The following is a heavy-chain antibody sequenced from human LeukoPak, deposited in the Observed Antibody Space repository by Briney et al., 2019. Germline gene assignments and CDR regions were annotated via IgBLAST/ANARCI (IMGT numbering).Heavy chain of an antibody. V-gene: IGHV3-74*01. CDR2: INSDGSST. D-gene: IGHD3-22*01. CDR3: ARVSQVKALRYFDY. CDR1: GFTFSSYW. Sequence: QPGGSLRLSCAASGFTFSSYWMHWVRHAPGKGLVWVSRINSDGSSTSYADSVKGRFTISRDNAKNTLHLQMNSLRAEDTAVYYCARVSQVKALRYFDYWGQGTLVTVSS. J-gene: IGHJ4*02.